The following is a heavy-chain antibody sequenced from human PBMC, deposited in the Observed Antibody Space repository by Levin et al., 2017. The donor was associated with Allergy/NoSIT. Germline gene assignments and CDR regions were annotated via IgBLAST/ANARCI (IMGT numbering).Heavy chain of an antibody. CDR2: ISSSGSSI. CDR1: GFTLSSYE. Sequence: GGSLRLSCAASGFTLSSYEINWVRQAPGKGLECLSYISSSGSSIYYAGSVRGRFTISRDNAKNSLYLQMNNLRAEDTAVYYCARDITYYYYGMDVWGQGTTVTVSS. V-gene: IGHV3-48*03. CDR3: ARDITYYYYGMDV. J-gene: IGHJ6*02.